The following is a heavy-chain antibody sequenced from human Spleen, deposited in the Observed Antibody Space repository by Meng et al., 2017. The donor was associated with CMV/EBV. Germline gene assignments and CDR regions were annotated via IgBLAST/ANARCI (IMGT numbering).Heavy chain of an antibody. J-gene: IGHJ4*02. D-gene: IGHD6-19*01. CDR2: ITPNSGGT. Sequence: SVKVSCKASGYTFSVYYIHWVRQAPGQGLEWIGWITPNSGGTNYAQNFQGRVTMTRDTSTSTAYMELSRLRSDDTAVYYCARSSGLDYWGQGTLVTVSS. CDR3: ARSSGLDY. CDR1: GYTFSVYY. V-gene: IGHV1-2*02.